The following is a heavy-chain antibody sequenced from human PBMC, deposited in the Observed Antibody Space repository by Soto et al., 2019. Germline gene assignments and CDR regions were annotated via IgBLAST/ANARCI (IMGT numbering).Heavy chain of an antibody. CDR3: ARGLEWSRSLDP. Sequence: QVQLVQSGAEVKKPGASVKVSCKASGYTFTSYDINWVRQATGQGIERMGWMNPNSGNTGYAQKFQGRVTMTRNTSISTAYMELSSLRSEDTAVYYCARGLEWSRSLDPWGQGTLVTVSS. CDR2: MNPNSGNT. J-gene: IGHJ5*02. V-gene: IGHV1-8*01. CDR1: GYTFTSYD. D-gene: IGHD3-3*01.